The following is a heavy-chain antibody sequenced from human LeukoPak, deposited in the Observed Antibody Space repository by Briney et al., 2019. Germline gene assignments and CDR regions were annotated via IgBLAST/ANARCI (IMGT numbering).Heavy chain of an antibody. CDR2: ISGSGGST. CDR3: AKDPNYYYGSGSYFWFDP. D-gene: IGHD3-10*01. V-gene: IGHV3-23*01. Sequence: GGSLGLSCAASGFTFSSYAMSWVRQAPGKGLGWVSAISGSGGSTYYADSVKGRFTISRDNSKNTLYLQMNSLRAEDTAVYYCAKDPNYYYGSGSYFWFDPWGQGTLVTVSS. J-gene: IGHJ5*02. CDR1: GFTFSSYA.